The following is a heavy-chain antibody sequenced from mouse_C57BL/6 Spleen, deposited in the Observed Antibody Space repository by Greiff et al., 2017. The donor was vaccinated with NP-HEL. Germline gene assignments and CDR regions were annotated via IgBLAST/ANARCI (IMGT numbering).Heavy chain of an antibody. V-gene: IGHV1-81*01. J-gene: IGHJ4*01. CDR1: GYTFTSYG. Sequence: QVQLQQSGAELARPGASVKLSCKASGYTFTSYGISWVKQRTGQGLEWIGEIYPRSGNTYYNEKFKGKATLTADKSSSTAYMELRSLTSEDSAVYFCARCHYGSSPYAMDYWGQGTSVTVSS. CDR3: ARCHYGSSPYAMDY. D-gene: IGHD1-1*01. CDR2: IYPRSGNT.